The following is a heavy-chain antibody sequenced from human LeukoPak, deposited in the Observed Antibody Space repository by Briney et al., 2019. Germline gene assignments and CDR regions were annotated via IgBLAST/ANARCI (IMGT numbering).Heavy chain of an antibody. V-gene: IGHV4-34*01. CDR3: ASRTKLRYFDWLLPTGDY. CDR1: GGSFSGYY. J-gene: IGHJ4*02. CDR2: INHSGST. Sequence: SETLSLTCAVYGGSFSGYYWSWIRQPPGKGLEWIGEINHSGSTNYNPSLKSRVTISVDTSKNQFSLKLSSVTAADTAEYYCASRTKLRYFDWLLPTGDYWGKGTLVTVSS. D-gene: IGHD3-9*01.